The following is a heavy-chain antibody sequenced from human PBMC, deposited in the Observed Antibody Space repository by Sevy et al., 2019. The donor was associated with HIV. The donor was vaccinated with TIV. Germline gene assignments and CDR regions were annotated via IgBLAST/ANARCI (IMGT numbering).Heavy chain of an antibody. Sequence: GGSLRLPCAASGFIFSDYYMSWIRQAPGKGLEGVSYISGSGNTIYYTDSVKGRFTISRDNAKDSLYLQMNSLRAEDTAVYYCARAGGSWALRYWGQGSLVTVSS. CDR1: GFIFSDYY. CDR2: ISGSGNTI. D-gene: IGHD1-26*01. CDR3: ARAGGSWALRY. V-gene: IGHV3-11*01. J-gene: IGHJ4*02.